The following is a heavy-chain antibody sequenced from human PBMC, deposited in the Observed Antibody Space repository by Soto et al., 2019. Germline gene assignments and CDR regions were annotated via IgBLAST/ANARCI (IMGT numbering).Heavy chain of an antibody. V-gene: IGHV3-30*18. CDR2: ISYDGSNK. J-gene: IGHJ4*02. CDR1: GFTFSSYG. D-gene: IGHD6-13*01. Sequence: HPGGSLRLSCAASGFTFSSYGMHWARQAPGKGLEWVAVISYDGSNKYYADSVKGRFTISRDNSKNTLYLQMNSLRAEDTAVYYCAKELDTQQQLVSYYFDYWGQGTLVTVSS. CDR3: AKELDTQQQLVSYYFDY.